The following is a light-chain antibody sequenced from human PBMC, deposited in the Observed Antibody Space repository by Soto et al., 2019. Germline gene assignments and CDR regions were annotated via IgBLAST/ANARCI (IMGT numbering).Light chain of an antibody. CDR1: QSVSSY. J-gene: IGKJ5*01. Sequence: EIVLTQSPATLSLSPGERATLSCRASQSVSSYLAWYQQKPGQAPRLLIYDASNRATGIPARFSGSGSGTDFTRTISSLGPEVFAVYYCHQRSSWPRTFGQGTRLEIK. V-gene: IGKV3-11*01. CDR3: HQRSSWPRT. CDR2: DAS.